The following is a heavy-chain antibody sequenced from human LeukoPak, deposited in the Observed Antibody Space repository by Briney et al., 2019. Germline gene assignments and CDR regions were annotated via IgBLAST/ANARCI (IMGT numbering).Heavy chain of an antibody. D-gene: IGHD1-26*01. Sequence: GGSLRLSCAASGFTFSSYGMHWVRQAPGKGLEWVAFIRYDGSNKYYADSVKGRFTISRDNSKNTLYLQMNSLRAEDTAVYYCAKDQVGAILWFDNWGQGTLVIVSS. CDR2: IRYDGSNK. V-gene: IGHV3-30*02. CDR3: AKDQVGAILWFDN. CDR1: GFTFSSYG. J-gene: IGHJ4*02.